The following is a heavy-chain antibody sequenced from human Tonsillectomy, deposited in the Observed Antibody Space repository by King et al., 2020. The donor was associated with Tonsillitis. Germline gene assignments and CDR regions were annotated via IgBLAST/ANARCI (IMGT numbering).Heavy chain of an antibody. CDR1: GGPISSGGYS. V-gene: IGHV4-30-2*01. J-gene: IGHJ5*02. D-gene: IGHD3-16*01. CDR3: ARGLPILRPFGGRSWFDP. CDR2: IYHSGST. Sequence: QLQESGSGLVKPSKTLSLTCAVSGGPISSGGYSRSWIRQPPGKGLEWIGYIYHSGSTYYNPSLKSRVTISVDRSKNQFSLKLCSVTAADTAVYYCARGLPILRPFGGRSWFDPGGQGTLVTVSS.